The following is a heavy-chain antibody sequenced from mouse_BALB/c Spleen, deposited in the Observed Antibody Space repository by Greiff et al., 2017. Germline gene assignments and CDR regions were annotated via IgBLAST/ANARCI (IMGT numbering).Heavy chain of an antibody. V-gene: IGHV5-6-5*01. Sequence: EVKVEESGGGLVKPGGSLKLSCAASGFTFSSYAMSWVRQTPEKRLEWVASISSGGSTYYPDSVKGRFTISRDNARNILYLQMSSLRSEDTAMYYCARDGYYDYFDYWGQGTTLTVSS. D-gene: IGHD2-3*01. CDR1: GFTFSSYA. CDR2: ISSGGST. J-gene: IGHJ2*01. CDR3: ARDGYYDYFDY.